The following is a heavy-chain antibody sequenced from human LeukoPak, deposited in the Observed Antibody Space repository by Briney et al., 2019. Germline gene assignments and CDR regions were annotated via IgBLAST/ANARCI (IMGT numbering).Heavy chain of an antibody. CDR1: GYNFTDFY. CDR2: VNPTSGVT. J-gene: IGHJ4*02. D-gene: IGHD2-21*01. V-gene: IGHV1-2*02. CDR3: TTLFISPIAADY. Sequence: ASVKVSCKTSGYNFTDFYLHWVRQALGQGPEWLGWVNPTSGVTKYAQKFEGRVVLSRDASIDTVYMEMRSLRYDDTAVYYCTTLFISPIAADYWGQGTLVIVS.